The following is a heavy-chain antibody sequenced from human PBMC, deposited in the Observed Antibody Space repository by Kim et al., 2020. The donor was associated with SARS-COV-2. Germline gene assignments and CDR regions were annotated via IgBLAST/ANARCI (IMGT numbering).Heavy chain of an antibody. CDR1: GYTFTSYG. Sequence: ASVKVSCKASGYTFTSYGISWVRQAPGQGLEWMGWISAYNGNTNYAQKLRGRVTITTDTSTSTAYMELRSLRSDDTAVYYCARDPVYDGVGLGQHWFDPWGQGTLVTVSS. V-gene: IGHV1-18*04. J-gene: IGHJ5*02. CDR3: ARDPVYDGVGLGQHWFDP. CDR2: ISAYNGNT. D-gene: IGHD3-16*01.